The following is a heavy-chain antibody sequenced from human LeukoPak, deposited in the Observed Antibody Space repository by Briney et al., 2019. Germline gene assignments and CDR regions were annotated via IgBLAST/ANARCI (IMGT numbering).Heavy chain of an antibody. J-gene: IGHJ4*02. D-gene: IGHD1-26*01. CDR1: GFTFSSYS. V-gene: IGHV3-21*01. Sequence: PGGSLRLSCAASGFTFSSYSMNWVRQAPGKGLEWVSSISSSSSYIYYADSVKGRFTISRDNAKNSPYLQMNSLRAEDTAVYYCARDLSGSYYSTRYFDYWGQGTLVTVSS. CDR2: ISSSSSYI. CDR3: ARDLSGSYYSTRYFDY.